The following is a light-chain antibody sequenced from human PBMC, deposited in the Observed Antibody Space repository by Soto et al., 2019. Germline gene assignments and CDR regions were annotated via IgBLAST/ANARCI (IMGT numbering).Light chain of an antibody. CDR2: ASS. J-gene: IGKJ2*01. V-gene: IGKV3-20*01. CDR1: QSIINNY. CDR3: HQYDSTRPYT. Sequence: EVVLTQSPGTLSLSPGERATLSCRASQSIINNYLAWYQQRPGQAPSLLIYASSDRATSIPGRFSGSWSCADFSLTISRMEPEDFFVYYYHQYDSTRPYTFGQGTKVE.